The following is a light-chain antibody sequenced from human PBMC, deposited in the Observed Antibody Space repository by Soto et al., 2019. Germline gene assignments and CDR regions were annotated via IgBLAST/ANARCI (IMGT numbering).Light chain of an antibody. CDR3: GSWDSSLSAYV. Sequence: QSLLTQPPSVSAAPGQKVTISCSGSSSNIGGNSVSWYQQLPGTAPKLLIYDDNKRPSGIPDLFSGSKSGTSATLGITGFQTGDEADYYCGSWDSSLSAYVFGTGTKVTVL. CDR1: SSNIGGNS. V-gene: IGLV1-51*01. CDR2: DDN. J-gene: IGLJ1*01.